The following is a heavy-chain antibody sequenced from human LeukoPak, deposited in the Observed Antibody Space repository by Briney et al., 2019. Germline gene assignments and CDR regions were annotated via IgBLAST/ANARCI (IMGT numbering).Heavy chain of an antibody. V-gene: IGHV3-53*01. D-gene: IGHD3-3*01. CDR3: AKDLNDFWSGYPFDY. CDR1: GFTVSSNY. CDR2: LYSGGDT. J-gene: IGHJ4*02. Sequence: PGGSLRLSCAASGFTVSSNYINWVRQAPGKGLEWVSVLYSGGDTYYADSVKGRFTVSRDNSKNTLYLQMNSLGAEDTAVYYCAKDLNDFWSGYPFDYWGQGTLVTVSS.